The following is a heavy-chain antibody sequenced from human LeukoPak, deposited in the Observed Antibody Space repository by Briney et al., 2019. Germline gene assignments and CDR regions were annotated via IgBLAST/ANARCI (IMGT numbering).Heavy chain of an antibody. CDR1: GFTFSSYG. CDR2: ISYDGSNK. CDR3: ANGGYYSLDS. D-gene: IGHD2-15*01. J-gene: IGHJ4*02. Sequence: GRSLRLSCAASGFTFSSYGMHWVRQAPGKGLEWVAVISYDGSNKYYADSVKGRFTIFRDNSKRTLFLQTDSLRGEDTAVYYCANGGYYSLDSWGQGTLVTVSS. V-gene: IGHV3-30*18.